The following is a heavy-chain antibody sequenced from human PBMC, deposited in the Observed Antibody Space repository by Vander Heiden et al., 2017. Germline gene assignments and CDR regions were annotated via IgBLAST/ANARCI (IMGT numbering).Heavy chain of an antibody. V-gene: IGHV4-4*02. CDR1: GVSISVNNW. D-gene: IGHD3-3*01. CDR2: IYHSGNT. Sequence: VQLQESGPGLVKPSGTLSLPCAVSGVSISVNNWWSWVRQTPGKGLEWIGEIYHSGNTNYNPSLQSRVSISLDKSKNQFSLTLTYVTAADTAMYYWAGDDLLSGIAYWGQGTLVTVS. J-gene: IGHJ4*02. CDR3: AGDDLLSGIAY.